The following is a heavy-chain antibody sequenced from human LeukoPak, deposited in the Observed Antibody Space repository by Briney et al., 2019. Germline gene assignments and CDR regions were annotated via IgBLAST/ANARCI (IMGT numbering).Heavy chain of an antibody. CDR3: AKALLLWFGESFDY. Sequence: GSLRLSCAASGFTFSSYAMSWVRQAPGKGLEWVSAIRGSGGSTYYADSVKGRFTISRDNSKNTLYLQMNSLRAEDTAVYYCAKALLLWFGESFDYWGQGTLVTVSS. CDR2: IRGSGGST. CDR1: GFTFSSYA. V-gene: IGHV3-23*01. D-gene: IGHD3-10*01. J-gene: IGHJ4*02.